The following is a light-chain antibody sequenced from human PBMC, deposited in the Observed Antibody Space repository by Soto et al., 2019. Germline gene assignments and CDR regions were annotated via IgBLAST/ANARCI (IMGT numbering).Light chain of an antibody. CDR3: SSFTSRTTYV. J-gene: IGLJ1*01. CDR1: SSDVGSYNR. CDR2: EVS. Sequence: QSVLTQPPSVSGSPGQSVAVSCTGTSSDVGSYNRVSWYQPPPGTAPKLIIYEVSNRLSGVPDRCSGSKSGNTASLTISGLLSEDEADYYCSSFTSRTTYVFGTGTKLTVL. V-gene: IGLV2-18*02.